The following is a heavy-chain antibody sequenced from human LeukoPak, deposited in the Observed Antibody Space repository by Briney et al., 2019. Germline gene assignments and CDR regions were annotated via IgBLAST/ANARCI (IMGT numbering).Heavy chain of an antibody. CDR1: GGSISSGDRY. CDR2: IYSTGNT. Sequence: SQTLSLTCTVSGGSISSGDRYWSWIRQSPGKGLEWIGYIYSTGNTYYNPSLKSRVIISVDTSKNQFSLELNSVTAADTAVYYCARDSYSYGYGGFDCWGQGILVTVSS. D-gene: IGHD5-18*01. V-gene: IGHV4-30-4*01. J-gene: IGHJ4*02. CDR3: ARDSYSYGYGGFDC.